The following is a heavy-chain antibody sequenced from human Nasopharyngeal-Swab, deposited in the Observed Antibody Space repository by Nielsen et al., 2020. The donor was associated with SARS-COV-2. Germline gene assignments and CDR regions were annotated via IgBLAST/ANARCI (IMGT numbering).Heavy chain of an antibody. Sequence: ASVKVSCKASGYTFTDYYMHWVRQAPGQGLVWMGRINPHSGDTNFAQKFQGRVTVTRDTSINTAYMELSSLRFDDTAVYYCARDDGDVPGMTGSGPPGGYWGQGTLVTVSS. CDR3: ARDDGDVPGMTGSGPPGGY. D-gene: IGHD1-14*01. V-gene: IGHV1-2*06. J-gene: IGHJ4*02. CDR2: INPHSGDT. CDR1: GYTFTDYY.